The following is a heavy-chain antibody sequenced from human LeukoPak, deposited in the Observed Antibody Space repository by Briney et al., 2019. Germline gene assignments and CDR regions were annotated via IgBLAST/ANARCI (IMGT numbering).Heavy chain of an antibody. D-gene: IGHD2-15*01. CDR2: INYRGNT. CDR1: GGSICNHY. J-gene: IGHJ3*01. V-gene: IGHV4-59*11. Sequence: KASETLSLTCIVSGGSICNHYWTWIRQPPGKGLEWIGYINYRGNTNYNPSLENRVTISVDTSRNQFSLNLNSVTAADTAVYYYARESSNTAVFDLWVQRTMVTVSS. CDR3: ARESSNTAVFDL.